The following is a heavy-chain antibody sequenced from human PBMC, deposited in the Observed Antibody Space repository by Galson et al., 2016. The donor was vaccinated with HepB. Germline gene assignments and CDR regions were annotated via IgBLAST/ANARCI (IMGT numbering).Heavy chain of an antibody. CDR2: IHPSGST. CDR1: GGSFTGYY. CDR3: SRGLDAYKAGNY. Sequence: SETLSLTCGVYGGSFTGYYCTWFRQPPGMGLERIGEIHPSGSTSYNPSLGSRVTISLDTSKNQFSLKVDSVTAADTAVYFCSRGLDAYKAGNYWGQGTLVTVAA. V-gene: IGHV4-34*01. J-gene: IGHJ4*02. D-gene: IGHD5-24*01.